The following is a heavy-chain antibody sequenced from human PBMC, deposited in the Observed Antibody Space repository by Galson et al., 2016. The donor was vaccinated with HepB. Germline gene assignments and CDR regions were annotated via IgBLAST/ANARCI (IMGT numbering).Heavy chain of an antibody. J-gene: IGHJ4*02. D-gene: IGHD3-3*01. CDR3: VGAFLGY. Sequence: SLRLSCAASGFTFTDAWMSWFRQAPGKGLEWVGHIQNKNYGGTAVYAAPAKGRFTISRDDSTHTVYLQMSDLKTEDTAVYYCVGAFLGYWGQRALVTVSA. CDR2: IQNKNYGGTA. V-gene: IGHV3-15*01. CDR1: GFTFTDAW.